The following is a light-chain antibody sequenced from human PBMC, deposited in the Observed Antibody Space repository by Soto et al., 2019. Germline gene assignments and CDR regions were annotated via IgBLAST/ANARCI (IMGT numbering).Light chain of an antibody. CDR2: KAS. CDR3: LQYYDYRM. Sequence: DIQLTQSPSTLSASVGDRVTITCRASQTITNLLAWFQQKPGKAPEILIYKASSLQSGVPSRFSGSGSGTEFTLTISXLQPDDSATYYCLQYYDYRMFGQGTKVDTK. J-gene: IGKJ1*01. CDR1: QTITNL. V-gene: IGKV1-5*03.